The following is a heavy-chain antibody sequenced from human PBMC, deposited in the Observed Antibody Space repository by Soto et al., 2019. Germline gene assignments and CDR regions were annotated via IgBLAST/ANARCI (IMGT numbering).Heavy chain of an antibody. V-gene: IGHV3-15*01. CDR3: TTDATYYYGSGSPLIPYYGMDV. Sequence: GGSLRLSCAASGFTFSKAWMSWVRQAPGKGLEWVGRIKSKTDAETIDYAAPVKGRFTISRDDSKNTLYLQMNSLKTEDTAVYYCTTDATYYYGSGSPLIPYYGMDVWGQGTTVTVSS. J-gene: IGHJ6*02. D-gene: IGHD3-10*01. CDR2: IKSKTDAETI. CDR1: GFTFSKAW.